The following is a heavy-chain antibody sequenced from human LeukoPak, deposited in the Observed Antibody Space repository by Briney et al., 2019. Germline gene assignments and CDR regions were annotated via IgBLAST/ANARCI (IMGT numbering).Heavy chain of an antibody. V-gene: IGHV3-21*01. J-gene: IGHJ4*02. D-gene: IGHD3-16*01. CDR1: GFTFSSYS. CDR3: ARADSYDYVWGSYIGLFDY. CDR2: ISRSSSYI. Sequence: GGSLRLSCAASGFTFSSYSMNWVRQAPGKGLEWVSSISRSSSYIYYADSVKGRFTISRDNAKNSLYLQMNSLRAEDTAVYYCARADSYDYVWGSYIGLFDYWGQGTLVTVSS.